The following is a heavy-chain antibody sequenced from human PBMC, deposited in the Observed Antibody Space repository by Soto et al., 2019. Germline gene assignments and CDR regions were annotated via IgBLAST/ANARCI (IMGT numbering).Heavy chain of an antibody. CDR1: GVSLTTYY. D-gene: IGHD6-19*01. CDR3: ARRYSSGWEDAFDI. V-gene: IGHV4-59*01. Sequence: QVQLQESGPGLVKPSETLSLTCSGSGVSLTTYYWSWIRQPPGKGLELIGYIFYSGSTKYNPSLRSRVTISVDTSKNEFSLKLSSLSAADTAVYYCARRYSSGWEDAFDIWGQGTMVTVSS. J-gene: IGHJ3*02. CDR2: IFYSGST.